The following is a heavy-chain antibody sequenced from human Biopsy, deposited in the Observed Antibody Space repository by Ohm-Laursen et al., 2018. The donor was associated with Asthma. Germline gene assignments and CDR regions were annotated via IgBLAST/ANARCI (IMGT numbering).Heavy chain of an antibody. CDR3: ARGGYCTSPTCPWGRYATDV. CDR2: IKKDGSET. CDR1: GFSFSNYG. Sequence: SLRLSCAASGFSFSNYGMSWVRQAPGKGLEWVANIKKDGSETYYVDSVKGRFTISRDNAKNSLYLHINSLRAEDTAVYYCARGGYCTSPTCPWGRYATDVWGQGTTVTVAS. V-gene: IGHV3-7*01. J-gene: IGHJ6*02. D-gene: IGHD2-2*01.